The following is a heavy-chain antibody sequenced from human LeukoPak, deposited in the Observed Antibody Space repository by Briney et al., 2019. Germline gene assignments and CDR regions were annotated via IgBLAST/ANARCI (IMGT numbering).Heavy chain of an antibody. J-gene: IGHJ6*03. Sequence: PSETLSLTCAVYGGSFSGYYWSWIRQPPGKGLEWIGEINHSGSTNYNPSLKSRVTISVDTSKNQFSLKLSSVTAADTAVYYCASLRRGYSSSWNYYYYYMDVWGKGTTVTVSS. CDR3: ASLRRGYSSSWNYYYYYMDV. CDR1: GGSFSGYY. V-gene: IGHV4-34*01. CDR2: INHSGST. D-gene: IGHD6-13*01.